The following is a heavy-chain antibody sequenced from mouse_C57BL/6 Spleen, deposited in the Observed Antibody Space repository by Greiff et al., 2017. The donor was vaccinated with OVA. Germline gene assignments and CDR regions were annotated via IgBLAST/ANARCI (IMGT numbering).Heavy chain of an antibody. D-gene: IGHD1-1*01. CDR2: IYPGDGDT. CDR3: ARSGVITTVVDY. Sequence: QVQLKQSGAELVKPGASVKISCKASGYAFSSYWMNWVKQRPGKGLEWIGQIYPGDGDTNYNGKFKGKATLTADKSSSTAYMQLSSLTSEDSAVYFCARSGVITTVVDYWGQGTTLTVSS. J-gene: IGHJ2*01. V-gene: IGHV1-80*01. CDR1: GYAFSSYW.